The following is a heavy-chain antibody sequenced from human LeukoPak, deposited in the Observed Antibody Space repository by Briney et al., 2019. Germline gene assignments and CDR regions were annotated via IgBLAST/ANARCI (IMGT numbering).Heavy chain of an antibody. CDR3: TTDPTDYGIFYYYYGMDV. CDR2: IKSKPDGGTT. J-gene: IGHJ6*02. CDR1: GFTFSNAW. Sequence: GGSLRLSCAASGFTFSNAWMSWVRQAPGKGLEWVGRIKSKPDGGTTDYAAPVKGRFTISRDDSKNTLYLQMNSLKTEDTAVYYCTTDPTDYGIFYYYYGMDVWGQGTTVTVSS. V-gene: IGHV3-15*01. D-gene: IGHD4-17*01.